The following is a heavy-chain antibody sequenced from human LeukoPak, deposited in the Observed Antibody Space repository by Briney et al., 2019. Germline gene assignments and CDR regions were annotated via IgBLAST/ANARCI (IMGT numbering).Heavy chain of an antibody. Sequence: QTGGSLRLSCAASGLTFSSYNMNWVRQAPGKGLEWVSHISGNSRSIHYADSVKGRFTISRDNAKNSLDLQMNSLRADDTAVYYCAKGFYIVEVPAAHPYFDYWGQGTLVTVSS. V-gene: IGHV3-48*01. CDR3: AKGFYIVEVPAAHPYFDY. J-gene: IGHJ4*02. CDR2: ISGNSRSI. CDR1: GLTFSSYN. D-gene: IGHD2-2*01.